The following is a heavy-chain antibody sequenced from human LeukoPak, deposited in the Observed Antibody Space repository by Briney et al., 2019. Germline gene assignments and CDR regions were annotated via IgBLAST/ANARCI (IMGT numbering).Heavy chain of an antibody. CDR3: ARPGDGSGSYYGY. CDR2: IYYSGST. D-gene: IGHD3-10*01. V-gene: IGHV4-39*01. Sequence: PSETLSLTCTVSVGSISSSSYYWGWIRQPPGKGLEWIGSIYYSGSTYYNPSLKSRVTISVDTSKNQFSLKLSSVTAADTAVYYCARPGDGSGSYYGYWGQGTLVAVPS. CDR1: VGSISSSSYY. J-gene: IGHJ4*02.